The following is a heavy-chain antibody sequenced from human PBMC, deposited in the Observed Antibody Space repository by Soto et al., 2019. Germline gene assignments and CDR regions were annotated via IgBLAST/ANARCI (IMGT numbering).Heavy chain of an antibody. Sequence: ASVKVSCKASGYTFTSYDINWVRQATGQGLEWMGWMNPNSGNTGYAQKFQGRVTMTRNTSISTAYMELSSLRSEDTAVYYCARDPHDYGDHQSGYGMDVWGQGNTVTVSS. J-gene: IGHJ6*02. D-gene: IGHD4-17*01. CDR1: GYTFTSYD. CDR2: MNPNSGNT. CDR3: ARDPHDYGDHQSGYGMDV. V-gene: IGHV1-8*01.